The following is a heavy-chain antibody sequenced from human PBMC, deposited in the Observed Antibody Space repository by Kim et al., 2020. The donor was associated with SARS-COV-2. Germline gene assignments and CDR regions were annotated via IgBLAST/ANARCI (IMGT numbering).Heavy chain of an antibody. Sequence: SETLSLTCAVYGGSFSGYYWSWIRQPPGKGLEWIGEINHSGSTNYNPSLKSRVTISVDTSKNQFSLKLSSVTAADTAVYYCARGRGTSYYYYGMDVWGQGTTVPGS. CDR1: GGSFSGYY. J-gene: IGHJ6*02. CDR3: ARGRGTSYYYYGMDV. D-gene: IGHD2-2*01. CDR2: INHSGST. V-gene: IGHV4-34*01.